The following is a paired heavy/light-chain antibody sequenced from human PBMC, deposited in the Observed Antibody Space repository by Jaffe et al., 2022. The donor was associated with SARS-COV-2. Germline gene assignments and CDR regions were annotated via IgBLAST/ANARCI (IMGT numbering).Heavy chain of an antibody. CDR2: INPRGGTT. D-gene: IGHD3-3*01. J-gene: IGHJ6*03. V-gene: IGHV1-46*01. CDR1: GYTFINYY. CDR3: ARGGTTSDFDYYFYMDV. Sequence: QVQLVQSGVEVRKPGASVRLSCTSSGYTFINYYIHWVRQVPGQGLEWMGIINPRGGTTVYTQSLQGRLTMTRDTSSATVYMELNSLMSTDTGVYYCARGGTTSDFDYYFYMDVWGKGTLVTVSS.
Light chain of an antibody. J-gene: IGKJ2*01. Sequence: DIQMTQSPSSLSASVGDRVTITCRASQGIASYLAWYQQKSGEPPKLLIYGGSTLQSGVPSRFRGSGSGTDFSLTINGLQTEDVATYYCQKYNNPPYTFGQGTKLEI. V-gene: IGKV1-27*01. CDR1: QGIASY. CDR3: QKYNNPPYT. CDR2: GGS.